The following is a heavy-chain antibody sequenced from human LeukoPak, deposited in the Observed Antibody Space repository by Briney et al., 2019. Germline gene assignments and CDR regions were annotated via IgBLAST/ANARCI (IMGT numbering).Heavy chain of an antibody. D-gene: IGHD6-13*01. V-gene: IGHV3-23*01. CDR3: AKDPLIAAWQTYFDY. CDR2: ISGSGGST. J-gene: IGHJ4*02. CDR1: GFTFSSYA. Sequence: GGSLRLSCAASGFTFSSYAMSWVCQAPGKGLEWVSAISGSGGSTYYADSVKGRFTISRDNSKNTLYLQMNSLRAEDTAVYYCAKDPLIAAWQTYFDYWGQGTLVTVSS.